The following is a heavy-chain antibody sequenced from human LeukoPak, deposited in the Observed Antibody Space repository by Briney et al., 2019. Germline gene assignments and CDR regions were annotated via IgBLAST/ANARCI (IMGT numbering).Heavy chain of an antibody. Sequence: TGESLKISCKGTGYSFTTYWIAWVRQMPGKGLEWMGIIYPGDSDTKYSPSFQGQVTISADKSIITAYLQLSSLKASDTAMYYCARRVGGDYYFDYWGQGTLVTVSS. J-gene: IGHJ4*02. D-gene: IGHD4-17*01. CDR3: ARRVGGDYYFDY. CDR1: GYSFTTYW. CDR2: IYPGDSDT. V-gene: IGHV5-51*01.